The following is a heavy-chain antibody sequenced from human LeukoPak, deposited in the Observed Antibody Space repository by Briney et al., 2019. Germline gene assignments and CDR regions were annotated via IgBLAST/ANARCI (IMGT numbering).Heavy chain of an antibody. D-gene: IGHD5-18*01. CDR1: GFTFSSYG. V-gene: IGHV3-30*02. Sequence: GGSLRLSCAASGFTFSSYGMHWVRQAPGKGLEWVAFIRYDGSNKYYADSVKGRFTISRDNSKNTLYLQMNSLRAEDTAVYYCAKDAFPGYSYGYCFDYWGQGTLVTVSS. J-gene: IGHJ4*02. CDR2: IRYDGSNK. CDR3: AKDAFPGYSYGYCFDY.